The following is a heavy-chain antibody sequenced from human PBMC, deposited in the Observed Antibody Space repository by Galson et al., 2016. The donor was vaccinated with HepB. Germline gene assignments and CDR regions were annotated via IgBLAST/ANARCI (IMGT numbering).Heavy chain of an antibody. Sequence: SVKVSCRAFGNTISGRYFHWIRQAPGQGLEWVGWINAYVGGPEYAQGSKGRVTLTVDTANNTSFMEITGLTSDDTAVYFCARGHRLRSPGELWGRGTLITVSS. D-gene: IGHD2-21*01. V-gene: IGHV1-2*02. CDR3: ARGHRLRSPGEL. CDR2: INAYVGGP. CDR1: GNTISGRY. J-gene: IGHJ4*02.